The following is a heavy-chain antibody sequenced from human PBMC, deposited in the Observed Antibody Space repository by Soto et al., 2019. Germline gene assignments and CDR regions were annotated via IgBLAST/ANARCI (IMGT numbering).Heavy chain of an antibody. CDR2: LNHSGTT. D-gene: IGHD6-13*01. J-gene: IGHJ4*02. CDR1: GGSFSGYY. Sequence: SETLSLTCAVYGGSFSGYYWSWIRQPPGKGLEWIGELNHSGTTYYNPSLDSRVTISVDTPKDQFSLQLSSVTAADTAVYYCARMGSNSWSMFDYWGQGTLVTVSS. CDR3: ARMGSNSWSMFDY. V-gene: IGHV4-34*01.